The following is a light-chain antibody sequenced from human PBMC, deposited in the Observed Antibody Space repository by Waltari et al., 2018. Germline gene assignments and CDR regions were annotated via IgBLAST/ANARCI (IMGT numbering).Light chain of an antibody. Sequence: EIVMAQSPGTLSVSPGERVTLSCRASQSVSRNLAWYQQRPGQAPRLLVYGASTRATCVPASFSGSGSGTDFTLTISSLQSEDFAIYFCQQYNSWPYTFGQGTKLEMK. CDR2: GAS. CDR3: QQYNSWPYT. J-gene: IGKJ2*01. V-gene: IGKV3-15*01. CDR1: QSVSRN.